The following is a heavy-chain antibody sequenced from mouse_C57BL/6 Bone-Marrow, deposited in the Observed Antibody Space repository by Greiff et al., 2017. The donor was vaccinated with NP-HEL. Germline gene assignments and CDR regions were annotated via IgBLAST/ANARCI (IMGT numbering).Heavy chain of an antibody. CDR1: GYTFTSYW. V-gene: IGHV1-7*01. Sequence: QVQLQQSGAELAKPGASVKLSCKASGYTFTSYWMHWVKQRPGQGLEWIGYINPSSGYTKYNQKFKDKATLTADKSSSTAYMQLSSLTYEDSAVYYCARCDYCGSSYVEDDFGYWGQGTTVTVAS. CDR3: ARCDYCGSSYVEDDFGY. J-gene: IGHJ2*01. CDR2: INPSSGYT. D-gene: IGHD1-1*01.